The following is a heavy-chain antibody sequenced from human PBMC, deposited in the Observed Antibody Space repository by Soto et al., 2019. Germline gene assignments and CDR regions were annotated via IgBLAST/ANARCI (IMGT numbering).Heavy chain of an antibody. D-gene: IGHD2-15*01. J-gene: IGHJ1*01. Sequence: PGESLKISCQGSGYTFSNYWINWVRQMPGKGLEWMGRIDPSDSHIDYSPSFQGHVTMSVDKSINTAYLQWSSLKASDTAMYYCARPDCSGTGCYLLQYWGQGTLVTVSS. CDR2: IDPSDSHI. CDR1: GYTFSNYW. CDR3: ARPDCSGTGCYLLQY. V-gene: IGHV5-10-1*01.